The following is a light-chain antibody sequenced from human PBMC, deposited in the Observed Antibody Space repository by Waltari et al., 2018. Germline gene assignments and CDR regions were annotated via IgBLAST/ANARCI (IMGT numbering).Light chain of an antibody. CDR2: EVS. J-gene: IGLJ3*02. CDR1: SSDVGGYNY. CDR3: SSYAGSNNWV. V-gene: IGLV2-8*01. Sequence: QSALTQPPSASGSPGQSVTISCTGTSSDVGGYNYVSWYQQHPGKAPKLMIYEVSKRPSGGPDRCSGSKSGYTASLTVSGLQAEDEADYYCSSYAGSNNWVFGGGTKLTVL.